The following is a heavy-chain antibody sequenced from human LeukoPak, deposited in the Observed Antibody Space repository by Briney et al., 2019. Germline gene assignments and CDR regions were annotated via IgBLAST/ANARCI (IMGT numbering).Heavy chain of an antibody. D-gene: IGHD4-17*01. V-gene: IGHV4-39*01. CDR1: GGSISSNTYY. Sequence: SETLSLTCSVSGGSISSNTYYWGWIPQPPGKGLEWIGSIYFGGSTYYNPSLKSRATISGDTSKKQFSLKLSSVTAADTAVYYCARPHLPGYGDNFDYWGQGTLVTVSS. CDR2: IYFGGST. CDR3: ARPHLPGYGDNFDY. J-gene: IGHJ4*02.